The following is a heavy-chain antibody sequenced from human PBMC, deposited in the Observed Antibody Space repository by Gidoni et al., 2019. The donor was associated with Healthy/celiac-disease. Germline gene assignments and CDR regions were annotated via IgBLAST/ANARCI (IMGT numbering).Heavy chain of an antibody. V-gene: IGHV4-39*01. Sequence: QLQLQESGPGLVKPSETLSLTCTVSGGSISSSSYYWGWIRQPPGKGLEWIGSIYYSGSTYYNPSLKSRVTISVDTSKNQFSLKLSSVTAADTAVYYCARSVLVVYAMSQYGNWFDPWGQGTLVTVSS. CDR1: GGSISSSSYY. CDR2: IYYSGST. D-gene: IGHD2-8*02. CDR3: ARSVLVVYAMSQYGNWFDP. J-gene: IGHJ5*02.